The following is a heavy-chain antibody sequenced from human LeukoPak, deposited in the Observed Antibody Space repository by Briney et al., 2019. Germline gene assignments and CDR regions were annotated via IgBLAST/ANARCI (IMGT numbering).Heavy chain of an antibody. Sequence: GGSLRLSCAASGFTFSSYAMSWVRQAPGKGLEWVSAISGSGDNTFYAESVKGRFTISRDNSKNTVYLQMNSLSAEDTAVYYCAKDLLRFLERFTNFDSWGQGTLVTVSS. CDR1: GFTFSSYA. D-gene: IGHD3-3*01. CDR3: AKDLLRFLERFTNFDS. J-gene: IGHJ4*02. CDR2: ISGSGDNT. V-gene: IGHV3-23*01.